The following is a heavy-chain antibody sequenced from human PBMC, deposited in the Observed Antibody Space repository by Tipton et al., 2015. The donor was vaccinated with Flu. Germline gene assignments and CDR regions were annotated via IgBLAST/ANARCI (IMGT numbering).Heavy chain of an antibody. CDR2: IYHDGNT. Sequence: LRLSCTVSGDSITTSHYYWGWIRQPPGRGLEWIGNIYHDGNTYYNPSLKSRLTISVDTSKRQFSLRLTSVTAADTAVYYCATVTSFYFFFDSWGQGTLVAVSS. J-gene: IGHJ4*02. D-gene: IGHD2-2*01. V-gene: IGHV4-39*07. CDR1: GDSITTSHYY. CDR3: ATVTSFYFFFDS.